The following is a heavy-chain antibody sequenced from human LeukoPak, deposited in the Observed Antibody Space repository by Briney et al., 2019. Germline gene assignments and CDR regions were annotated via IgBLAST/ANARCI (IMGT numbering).Heavy chain of an antibody. CDR1: GYTFTSYG. V-gene: IGHV1-18*01. CDR2: ISAYNGNT. J-gene: IGHJ4*02. CDR3: ARDRAPNYDFWSGYYYFDY. Sequence: GASVKVSCKASGYTFTSYGISWVRQAPGQGLEWMGWISAYNGNTNYAQKLQGRVTMTTDTSTSTAYMELRSLRSDDTAVYYCARDRAPNYDFWSGYYYFDYWGQGTLVTVSS. D-gene: IGHD3-3*01.